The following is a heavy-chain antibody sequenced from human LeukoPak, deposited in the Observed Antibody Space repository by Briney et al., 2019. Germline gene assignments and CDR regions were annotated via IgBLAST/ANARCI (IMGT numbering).Heavy chain of an antibody. CDR2: IYYTGPT. J-gene: IGHJ4*02. CDR1: GGSISSSSYY. Sequence: SETLSLTCTVSGGSISSSSYYWGWLRQPPGRGLEWGGSIYYTGPTYYNPSLKSPVPISVAPSKNQFSLKLSSVTAADTAVYYCARMYYYDSSGYLTTYDYWGQGTLVTVSS. V-gene: IGHV4-39*07. D-gene: IGHD3-22*01. CDR3: ARMYYYDSSGYLTTYDY.